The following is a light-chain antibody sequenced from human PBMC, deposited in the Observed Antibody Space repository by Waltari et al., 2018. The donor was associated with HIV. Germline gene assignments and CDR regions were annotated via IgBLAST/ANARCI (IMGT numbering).Light chain of an antibody. CDR1: SSNIGAGYD. V-gene: IGLV1-40*01. Sequence: QSVLTQPPSVSGAPGQRVTISCTGSSSNIGAGYDVHWYQQIPGTAPKLPIYGNSHRPSGVPDRFSVSKSGTSASLAITGLQAEDEADYYCQSYDSSLSVWVFGGGTKLTVL. J-gene: IGLJ3*02. CDR2: GNS. CDR3: QSYDSSLSVWV.